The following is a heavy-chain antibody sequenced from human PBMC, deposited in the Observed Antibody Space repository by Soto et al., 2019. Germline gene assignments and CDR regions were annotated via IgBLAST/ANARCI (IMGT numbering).Heavy chain of an antibody. V-gene: IGHV1-69*01. CDR1: GGSFSTYG. CDR3: ARDGVDVSRTTVRHGALDI. J-gene: IGHJ3*02. D-gene: IGHD4-17*01. Sequence: QVQLVQSGAEVKKPGSSVKVSCKASGGSFSTYGISWVRQAPGQGLEWMGGFIPVFTTAKYAQKFQGRVSITADESTYTAYMEVSSLRSEDTAVYFCARDGVDVSRTTVRHGALDIWGKGTVVTVS. CDR2: FIPVFTTA.